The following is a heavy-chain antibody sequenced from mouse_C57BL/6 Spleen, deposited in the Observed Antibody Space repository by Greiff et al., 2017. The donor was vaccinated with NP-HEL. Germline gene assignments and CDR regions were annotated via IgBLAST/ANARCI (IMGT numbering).Heavy chain of an antibody. CDR2: IHPNSGST. Sequence: QVQLQQPGAELVKPGASVKLSCKASGYTFTSYWMHWVKQRPGQGLEWIGMIHPNSGSTNYNEKFKSKATLTVDKSSSTAYMQLSSLTSEDSAVYYCAEYDYDEAWFAYWGQGTLVTVSA. J-gene: IGHJ3*01. V-gene: IGHV1-64*01. CDR3: AEYDYDEAWFAY. D-gene: IGHD2-4*01. CDR1: GYTFTSYW.